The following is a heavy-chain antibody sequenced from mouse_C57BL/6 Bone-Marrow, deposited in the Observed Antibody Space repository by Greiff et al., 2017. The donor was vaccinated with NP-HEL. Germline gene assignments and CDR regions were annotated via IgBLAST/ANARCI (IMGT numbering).Heavy chain of an antibody. Sequence: EVMLVESGGGLVKPGGSLKLSCAASGFTFSSYTMSWVRQTPEKRLEWVATISGGGGNTYYPDSVKGRFTISRDNAKNTLYLQMSSLRSEDTALYYCARPDLIYDGYYGYFDVWGTGTTVTVSS. CDR2: ISGGGGNT. J-gene: IGHJ1*03. CDR3: ARPDLIYDGYYGYFDV. CDR1: GFTFSSYT. D-gene: IGHD2-3*01. V-gene: IGHV5-9*01.